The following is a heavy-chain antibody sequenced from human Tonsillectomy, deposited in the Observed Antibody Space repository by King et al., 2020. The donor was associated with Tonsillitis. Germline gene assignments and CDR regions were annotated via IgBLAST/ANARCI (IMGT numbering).Heavy chain of an antibody. V-gene: IGHV5-51*03. Sequence: VQLVESGAEVKKPGESLKISCKGSGHSFTSHWVGWVRQMPGKGLEWMGIIYPGDSDTRYSPSFQGQVTISADKSINTAYLQWSSLKASDTAIYYCARLRHLGYGTLLPDYWGQGPLVTVSA. J-gene: IGHJ4*02. D-gene: IGHD4-17*01. CDR1: GHSFTSHW. CDR3: ARLRHLGYGTLLPDY. CDR2: IYPGDSDT.